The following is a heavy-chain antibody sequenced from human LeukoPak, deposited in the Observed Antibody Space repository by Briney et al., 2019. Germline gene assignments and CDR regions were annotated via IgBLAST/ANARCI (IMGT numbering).Heavy chain of an antibody. J-gene: IGHJ4*02. CDR3: ARAAAYYDFLTAYYSRPFDY. Sequence: QTGGSLRLSCAASGFTFSSYLMSWVRQAPGKGLEWVANIKQDGSEKYYVDSVKGRFTISRDNAENSLYLQMNSLRAEDTAVYYCARAAAYYDFLTAYYSRPFDYWGQGTLVTVSS. CDR1: GFTFSSYL. V-gene: IGHV3-7*01. D-gene: IGHD3-9*01. CDR2: IKQDGSEK.